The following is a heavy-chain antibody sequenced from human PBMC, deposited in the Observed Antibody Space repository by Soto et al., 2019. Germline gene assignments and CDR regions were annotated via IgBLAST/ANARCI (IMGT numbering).Heavy chain of an antibody. CDR3: ARDRGYPNYYYYGMDV. CDR2: IWYDGSNK. J-gene: IGHJ6*02. CDR1: GXTFSSYG. Sequence: LRLSFAASGXTFSSYGMHWVRQAPGKGLEWVAVIWYDGSNKYYADSVKGRFTISRDNSKNTLYLQMNSLRAEDTAVYYCARDRGYPNYYYYGMDVWGQGTTVTVSS. V-gene: IGHV3-33*01. D-gene: IGHD3-10*01.